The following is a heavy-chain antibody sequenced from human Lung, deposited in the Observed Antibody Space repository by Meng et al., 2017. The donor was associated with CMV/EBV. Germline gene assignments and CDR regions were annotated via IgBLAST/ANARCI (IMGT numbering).Heavy chain of an antibody. D-gene: IGHD3-9*01. CDR3: AKPPGLVGYYYGMDV. CDR1: GFTFSSYG. J-gene: IGHJ6*02. V-gene: IGHV3-30*02. CDR2: IRYDGSNK. Sequence: GGSLRLXCAASGFTFSSYGMHWVRQAPGKGLEWVAFIRYDGSNKYYADSVKGRFTISRDNSKNTLYLQMNSLRAEDTAVYYCAKPPGLVGYYYGMDVWGQGTTVPSP.